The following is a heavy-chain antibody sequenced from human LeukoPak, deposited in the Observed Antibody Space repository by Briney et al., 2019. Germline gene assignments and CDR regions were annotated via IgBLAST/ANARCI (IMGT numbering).Heavy chain of an antibody. V-gene: IGHV1-2*02. CDR2: INPNSGGT. J-gene: IGHJ4*02. CDR3: ARPGYYDSSGYYYSPFDY. D-gene: IGHD3-22*01. CDR1: GYTSTGYY. Sequence: GASVKVSCXASGYTSTGYYMHWVRQAPGQGLEWMGWINPNSGGTNYAQKFQGRVTMTRDTSISTAYMELSRLRSDDTAVYYCARPGYYDSSGYYYSPFDYWGQGTLVTVSS.